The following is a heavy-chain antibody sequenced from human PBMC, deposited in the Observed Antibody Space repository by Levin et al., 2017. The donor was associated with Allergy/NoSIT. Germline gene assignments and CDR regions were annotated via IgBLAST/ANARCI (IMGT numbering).Heavy chain of an antibody. J-gene: IGHJ4*02. V-gene: IGHV3-7*01. CDR1: GFTFSSYW. CDR3: VRYSGSYGFVY. CDR2: INEGGSDK. D-gene: IGHD1-26*01. Sequence: GESLKISCAASGFTFSSYWMSWVRHSPGKGLEWVANINEGGSDKHYVDSVKGRFTVSRDNAKNSLYLQVNSLRAEDTAVYYCVRYSGSYGFVYWGQGTLVTVSS.